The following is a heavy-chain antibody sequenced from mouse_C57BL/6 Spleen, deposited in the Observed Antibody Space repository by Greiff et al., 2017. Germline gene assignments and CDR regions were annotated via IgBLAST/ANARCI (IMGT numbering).Heavy chain of an antibody. D-gene: IGHD2-5*01. CDR1: GYTFTSYW. CDR2: INPSSGYT. V-gene: IGHV1-7*01. Sequence: QVHVKQSGAELAKPGASVKLSCKASGYTFTSYWMHWVKQRPGQGLEWIGYINPSSGYTKYNQKFKDKATLTADKSSSTAYMQLSSLTYEASAVYYCARTGYSKGFDYWGQGTTLTVSS. CDR3: ARTGYSKGFDY. J-gene: IGHJ2*01.